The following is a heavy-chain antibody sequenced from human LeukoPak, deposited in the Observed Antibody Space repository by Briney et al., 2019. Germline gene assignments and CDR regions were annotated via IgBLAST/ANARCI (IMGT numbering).Heavy chain of an antibody. CDR3: AKRGAVIRVILVGFHKEAYYFDS. Sequence: PGGSLRLSCAVSGITLSNYGMSWVRQAPGKGLEWVAGISGSGGGTNYADSVKGRFTISRDNPKNTLYLQMNSLGAEDTAVYFCAKRGAVIRVILVGFHKEAYYFDSWGQGALVTVSS. V-gene: IGHV3-23*01. J-gene: IGHJ4*02. D-gene: IGHD3-22*01. CDR2: ISGSGGGT. CDR1: GITLSNYG.